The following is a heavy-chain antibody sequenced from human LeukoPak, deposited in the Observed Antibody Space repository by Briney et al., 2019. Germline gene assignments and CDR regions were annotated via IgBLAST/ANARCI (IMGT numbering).Heavy chain of an antibody. V-gene: IGHV1-2*02. CDR3: ATTTVTSYYFDY. CDR1: GYTFTSYG. J-gene: IGHJ4*02. D-gene: IGHD4-17*01. Sequence: GASVKVSCKASGYTFTSYGISWVRQAPGQGLEWMGWINPNSGGTNYAQKFQGRVTMTRDTSISTAYMELSRLRSDDTAVYYCATTTVTSYYFDYWGQGTLVTVSS. CDR2: INPNSGGT.